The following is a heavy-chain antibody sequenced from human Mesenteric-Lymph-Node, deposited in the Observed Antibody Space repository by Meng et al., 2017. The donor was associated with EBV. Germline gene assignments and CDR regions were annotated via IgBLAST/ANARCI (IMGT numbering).Heavy chain of an antibody. J-gene: IGHJ4*02. Sequence: QVQMEPSAEGVVQPSHPPSPSGAIGGSSSCSNSDAGDWIRQSGTGGLEWLLRTYYRSKWYNGYVVSVKSRITINPDTPKTQYFLQLTSVNPDDTDMYYCARSGSSGWIDYWGQGTLVTVSS. CDR3: ARSGSSGWIDY. V-gene: IGHV6-1*01. CDR2: TYYRSKWYN. D-gene: IGHD6-19*01. CDR1: GSSSCSNSDA.